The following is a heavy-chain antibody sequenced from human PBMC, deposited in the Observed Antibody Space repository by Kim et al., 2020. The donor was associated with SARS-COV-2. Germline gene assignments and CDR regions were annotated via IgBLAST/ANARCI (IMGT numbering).Heavy chain of an antibody. J-gene: IGHJ4*02. D-gene: IGHD1-26*01. V-gene: IGHV1-3*01. CDR1: GYTFTSFG. Sequence: ASVKVSCKASGYTFTSFGIHWVRQAPGQGLEWMGCFNAGNGDTKYSQKFQGRVTITRDTSATTAYMDVSSLRSDDTAVYYCARDPRPTWGGNYGGGFYYWGPGTLGTVS. CDR2: FNAGNGDT. CDR3: ARDPRPTWGGNYGGGFYY.